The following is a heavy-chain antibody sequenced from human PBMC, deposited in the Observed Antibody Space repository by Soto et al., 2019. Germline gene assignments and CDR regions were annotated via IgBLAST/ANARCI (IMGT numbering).Heavy chain of an antibody. D-gene: IGHD3-9*01. CDR2: LYYSGTT. V-gene: IGHV4-59*11. CDR1: GGYITNHY. Sequence: PSKTLSLTCTVSGGYITNHYWGWIRQPPGKGLEWMGYLYYSGTTNYNPSLKSRLTMSVDKSKNQFSLKLTSVTAADTAVYYCGRLEGLATISYYFDYWGQGALVTVSS. J-gene: IGHJ4*02. CDR3: GRLEGLATISYYFDY.